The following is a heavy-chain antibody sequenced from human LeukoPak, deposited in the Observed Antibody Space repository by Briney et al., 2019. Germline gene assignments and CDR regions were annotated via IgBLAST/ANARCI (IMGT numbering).Heavy chain of an antibody. CDR1: GFTFSSYA. D-gene: IGHD3-22*01. Sequence: PGGSLRLSCAASGFTFSSYAMSWVRQAPGKGLEWVSAISGSGGSTYYADSVKGRFTISRDNSKNTLYLQMNSPRAEDTAVYYCAKTKYYYDSSGYSPFDYWGQGTLVTVSS. V-gene: IGHV3-23*01. CDR2: ISGSGGST. CDR3: AKTKYYYDSSGYSPFDY. J-gene: IGHJ4*02.